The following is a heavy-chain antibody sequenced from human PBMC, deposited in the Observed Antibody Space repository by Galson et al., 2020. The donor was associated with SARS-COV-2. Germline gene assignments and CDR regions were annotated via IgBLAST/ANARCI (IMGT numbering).Heavy chain of an antibody. CDR3: VRGGVVASTGTDY. CDR2: IYYSGST. Sequence: SETLSLTCTVSGGSMRSSSYYWGWIRQPPGKGLEWIGGIYYSGSTYYNPSLKSRVTISLDTSKNQFSLKLSSVTATDTAVYYCVRGGVVASTGTDYWGQGTLVTVSS. CDR1: GGSMRSSSYY. V-gene: IGHV4-39*07. D-gene: IGHD1-1*01. J-gene: IGHJ4*02.